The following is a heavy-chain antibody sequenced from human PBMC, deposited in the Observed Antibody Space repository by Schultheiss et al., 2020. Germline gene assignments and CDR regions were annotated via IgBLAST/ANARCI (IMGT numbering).Heavy chain of an antibody. J-gene: IGHJ4*02. V-gene: IGHV1-69*13. D-gene: IGHD3-22*01. CDR2: IIPIFGTA. CDR1: GGTFSSYA. CDR3: ARGRSHYYDSSGYYFDY. Sequence: SVKVSCKASGGTFSSYAISWVRQAPGQGLEWMGGIIPIFGTANYAQKFQGRVTITADESTSTAYMELSSLRSEDTAVYYCARGRSHYYDSSGYYFDYWGQGTLV.